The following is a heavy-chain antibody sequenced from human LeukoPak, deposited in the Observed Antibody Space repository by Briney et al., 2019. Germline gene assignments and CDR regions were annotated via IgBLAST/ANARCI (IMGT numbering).Heavy chain of an antibody. V-gene: IGHV3-30*18. J-gene: IGHJ6*02. D-gene: IGHD3-3*01. CDR1: GFTFSDHF. CDR2: ISYDGSSK. Sequence: GGSLRLSCAASGFTFSDHFMDWVRQAPGKGLEWVATISYDGSSKYFADSVKGRFTISRDNSKNTMYLQMNSLRPDDTAVYYCAKSYRDFSYYFYGMDVWGHGTTVTVSS. CDR3: AKSYRDFSYYFYGMDV.